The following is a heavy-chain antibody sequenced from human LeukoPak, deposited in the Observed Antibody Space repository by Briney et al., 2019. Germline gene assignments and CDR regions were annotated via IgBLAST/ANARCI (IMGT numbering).Heavy chain of an antibody. CDR3: ARDAGDWSGYPDHNYFDY. D-gene: IGHD3-3*01. CDR1: GGTFSSYA. J-gene: IGHJ4*02. Sequence: SVKVSCKASGGTFSSYAISWVRQAPGQGLEWMGGIIPIFGTANYAQKFQGRVTITADESTSTAYMELSSLRSEDTAVYYCARDAGDWSGYPDHNYFDYWGQGTLVTVSS. V-gene: IGHV1-69*13. CDR2: IIPIFGTA.